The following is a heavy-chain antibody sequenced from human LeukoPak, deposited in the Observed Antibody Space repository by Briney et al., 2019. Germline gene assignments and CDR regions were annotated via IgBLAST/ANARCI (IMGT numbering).Heavy chain of an antibody. Sequence: GRSLRLSCAASGFTFSNYAIHWVRQAPGKGLEWVSIVGGSGVNTYYADSVKGRFTISRDNSKNTVYLQMNSLRAEDTAVYYCAKRGDCSGTCTYDYWGQGTLVTVSS. D-gene: IGHD2-2*01. CDR2: VGGSGVNT. CDR3: AKRGDCSGTCTYDY. V-gene: IGHV3-23*01. CDR1: GFTFSNYA. J-gene: IGHJ4*02.